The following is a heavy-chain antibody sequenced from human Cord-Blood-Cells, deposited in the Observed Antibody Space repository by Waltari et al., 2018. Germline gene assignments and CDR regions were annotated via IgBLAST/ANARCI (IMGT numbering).Heavy chain of an antibody. Sequence: VHGGAEVKKPGASVKVSCKVSGYTLTELSMHWVRQAPGKGLAWMGGFDPEDGETIYAQKFQGRVTMTEDTSTDTAYMELSSLRSEDTAVYYCATDPRGSYYAFDIWGQGTMVTVSS. CDR2: FDPEDGET. J-gene: IGHJ3*02. CDR1: GYTLTELS. V-gene: IGHV1-24*01. CDR3: ATDPRGSYYAFDI. D-gene: IGHD1-26*01.